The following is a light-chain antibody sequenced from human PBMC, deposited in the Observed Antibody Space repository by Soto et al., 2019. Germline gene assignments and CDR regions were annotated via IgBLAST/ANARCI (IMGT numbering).Light chain of an antibody. CDR1: QSVGNNN. CDR2: DAS. Sequence: EIVLTQSPGTLSLSPGERATLSCRASQSVGNNNLAWYQQKPGQAPRFLIYDASSRATGIPDRFSGSGSGTDFTRTISRLEPEDFAVYYCQQYGSPPLTFGGGTKVEIK. J-gene: IGKJ4*01. V-gene: IGKV3-20*01. CDR3: QQYGSPPLT.